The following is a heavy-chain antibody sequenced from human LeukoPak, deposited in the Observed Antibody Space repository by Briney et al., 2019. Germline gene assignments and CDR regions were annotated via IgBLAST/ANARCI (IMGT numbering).Heavy chain of an antibody. Sequence: GGSLRLSCAASGFTFSNYAMHWVRQAPGKGLEYVSTITTNGGRTYYANSVKGRFTISRDNSKNTLYLQMGSLRAEDMAVYYCARDLSGSSALDYWGQGTLVTVSS. D-gene: IGHD1-26*01. CDR1: GFTFSNYA. CDR2: ITTNGGRT. V-gene: IGHV3-64*01. CDR3: ARDLSGSSALDY. J-gene: IGHJ4*02.